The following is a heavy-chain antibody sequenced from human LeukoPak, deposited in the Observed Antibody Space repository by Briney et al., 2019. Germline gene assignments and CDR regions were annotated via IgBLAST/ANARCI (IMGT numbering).Heavy chain of an antibody. J-gene: IGHJ4*02. CDR2: IYPGDSDT. V-gene: IGHV5-51*01. CDR1: GYSFTSYW. Sequence: GASLQISCKGSGYSFTSYWIGWVRQMPGKGLEWMGIIYPGDSDTRYSPSFQGQVTISADKSISTAYLQWSSLKASDTAMYYCARMISSATDYFDYWGQGTLVTVSS. D-gene: IGHD3-10*01. CDR3: ARMISSATDYFDY.